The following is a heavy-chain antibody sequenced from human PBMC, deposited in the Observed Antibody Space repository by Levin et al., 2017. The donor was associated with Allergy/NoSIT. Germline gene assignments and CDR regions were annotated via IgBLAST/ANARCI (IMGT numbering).Heavy chain of an antibody. D-gene: IGHD3-9*01. CDR1: GYTFTSYA. CDR3: AREANYDILTGYYNLGY. Sequence: RGESLKISCKASGYTFTSYAMNWVRQAPGQGLEWMGWINTNTGNPTYAQGFTGRFVFSLDTSVSTAYLQISSLKAEDTAVYYCAREANYDILTGYYNLGYWGQGTLVTVSS. J-gene: IGHJ4*02. CDR2: INTNTGNP. V-gene: IGHV7-4-1*02.